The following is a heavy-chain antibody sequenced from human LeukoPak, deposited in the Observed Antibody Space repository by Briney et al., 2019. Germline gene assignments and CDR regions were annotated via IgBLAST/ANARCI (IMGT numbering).Heavy chain of an antibody. CDR1: GFTFSSYA. D-gene: IGHD1-7*01. CDR3: ARAITGTTTAWFDP. V-gene: IGHV3-64*01. Sequence: GGSLRLSCAAPGFTFSSYAMHWVRQAPGKGLEYVSAISSNGGSTYYANSVKGRFTISRDNSKNTLYLQMGSLRAEDMAVYYCARAITGTTTAWFDPWGQGTLVTVSS. J-gene: IGHJ5*02. CDR2: ISSNGGST.